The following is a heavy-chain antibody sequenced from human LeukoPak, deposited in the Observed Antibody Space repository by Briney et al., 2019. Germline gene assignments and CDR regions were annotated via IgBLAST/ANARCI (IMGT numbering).Heavy chain of an antibody. CDR2: INHSGST. CDR1: GRSFSGYY. Sequence: SETLSLTCAVYGRSFSGYYWSWIRQPPGKGLEWIGEINHSGSTNYNPSLKSRVTISVDTSKNQFSLKLSSVTAADTAVYYCARGGYFDYWGQGTLVTVSS. V-gene: IGHV4-34*01. CDR3: ARGGYFDY. J-gene: IGHJ4*02.